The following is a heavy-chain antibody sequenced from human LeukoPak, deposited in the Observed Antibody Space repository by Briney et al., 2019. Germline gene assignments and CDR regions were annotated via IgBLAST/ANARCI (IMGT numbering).Heavy chain of an antibody. D-gene: IGHD2-2*01. Sequence: PSETLSLTCTVSGGSITHYYWSWIRQPPGKGLEWIAYINYNGSANCNPSLKSRVTTSVDTSKNRFSLNLNSVTAADTAVYYCARAGQGYCTSAGCFLSLDYWGQGTLVTVSS. CDR1: GGSITHYY. V-gene: IGHV4-59*12. J-gene: IGHJ4*02. CDR3: ARAGQGYCTSAGCFLSLDY. CDR2: INYNGSA.